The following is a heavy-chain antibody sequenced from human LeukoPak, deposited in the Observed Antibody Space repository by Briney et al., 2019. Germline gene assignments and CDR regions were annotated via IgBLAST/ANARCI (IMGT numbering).Heavy chain of an antibody. CDR3: ARSYDSSGYYRDAFDI. V-gene: IGHV4-59*12. CDR2: IYYSGST. J-gene: IGHJ3*02. CDR1: GGSISSYY. Sequence: PSETLSLTCTVSGGSISSYYWSWIRQPPGKGLEWIGYIYYSGSTNYNPSLKSRVTISVDTSKNQFSLKLSSVTAADTAVYYCARSYDSSGYYRDAFDIWGQGTMVTVSS. D-gene: IGHD3-22*01.